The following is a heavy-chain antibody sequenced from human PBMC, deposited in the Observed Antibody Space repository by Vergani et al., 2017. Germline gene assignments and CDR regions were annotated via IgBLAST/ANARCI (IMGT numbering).Heavy chain of an antibody. J-gene: IGHJ4*02. Sequence: QVKIKEKGKGLVKPSQTLSLTCSVSGDSISSGVYYWNWIRQHPGKGLEWIGYIYSTGSTHHNPSLRRRINMSVDTSKNQFSLKLNSVTAADTAMYYCARMGGYDEGDAFRIGYFDSWGPGILVTVSS. V-gene: IGHV4-31*03. CDR3: ARMGGYDEGDAFRIGYFDS. CDR2: IYSTGST. D-gene: IGHD3-22*01. CDR1: GDSISSGVYY.